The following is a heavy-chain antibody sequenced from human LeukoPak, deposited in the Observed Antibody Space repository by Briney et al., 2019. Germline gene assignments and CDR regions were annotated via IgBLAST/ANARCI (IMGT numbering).Heavy chain of an antibody. CDR1: GYTFTSYD. Sequence: ASVKVSCKASGYTFTSYDINWVRQATGQGLGWMGWMNPNSGNTGYAQKFQGRVTMTRNTSISTAYMELSSLRSEDTAVYYCTRVEYSSSSIDYWGQGTLVTVSS. J-gene: IGHJ4*02. V-gene: IGHV1-8*01. CDR3: TRVEYSSSSIDY. D-gene: IGHD6-6*01. CDR2: MNPNSGNT.